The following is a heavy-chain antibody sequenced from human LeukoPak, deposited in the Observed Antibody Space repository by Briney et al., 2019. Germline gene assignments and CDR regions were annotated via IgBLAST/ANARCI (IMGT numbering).Heavy chain of an antibody. CDR2: IYPADSDT. Sequence: GESLKSSCKGSGYSFPSYWIGWVRQMPGKGLEWMGIIYPADSDTRYSPSFQGQVTISVDKSISTAYLQWSSLKASDTAMYYCATLHDSGTYYSSFDYWGQGTLVTVSS. CDR3: ATLHDSGTYYSSFDY. CDR1: GYSFPSYW. D-gene: IGHD3-10*01. V-gene: IGHV5-51*01. J-gene: IGHJ4*02.